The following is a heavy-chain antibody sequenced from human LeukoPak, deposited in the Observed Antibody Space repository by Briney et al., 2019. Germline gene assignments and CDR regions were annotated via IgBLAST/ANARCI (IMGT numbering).Heavy chain of an antibody. J-gene: IGHJ3*01. Sequence: NPSQTLSLTCTVSGGSISSGAYYWTWIRQPPGKGLEWIGYIYHTGSTYYNPSLKSRVTISVDMSKNQFSLKLSSVTAADTAKYYCANADRYCSSGSCLVPDAFDFWGQGTVVTVSS. CDR1: GGSISSGAYY. V-gene: IGHV4-30-2*01. CDR2: IYHTGST. CDR3: ANADRYCSSGSCLVPDAFDF. D-gene: IGHD2-15*01.